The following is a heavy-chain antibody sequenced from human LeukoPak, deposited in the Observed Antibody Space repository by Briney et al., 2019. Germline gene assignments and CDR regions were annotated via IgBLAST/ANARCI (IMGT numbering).Heavy chain of an antibody. CDR3: TLSYGRGFNYYYGMDV. Sequence: GGSLRLSCAASGFTFSSYDMHWVRQATGKGLEWVSAIDTAGNTYYPGSVRGRFTISRENAKNSLYLQMNSLRAGDTAVYYCTLSYGRGFNYYYGMDVWGQGTAVTVSS. V-gene: IGHV3-13*01. CDR1: GFTFSSYD. D-gene: IGHD5-18*01. CDR2: IDTAGNT. J-gene: IGHJ6*02.